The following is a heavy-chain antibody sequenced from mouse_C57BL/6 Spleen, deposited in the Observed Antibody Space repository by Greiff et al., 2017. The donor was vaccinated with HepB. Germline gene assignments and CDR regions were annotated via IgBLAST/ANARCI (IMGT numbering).Heavy chain of an antibody. CDR3: ARVEYGSSEGFAY. Sequence: VQLQQSGAELVKPGASVKISCKASGYAFSSYWMYWVKQRPGKGLEWIGQIYPGDGDTNYNGKFKGKATLTADKSSSTAYMQLSSLTSEDSAVYFCARVEYGSSEGFAYWGQGTLVTVSA. CDR1: GYAFSSYW. D-gene: IGHD1-1*01. J-gene: IGHJ3*01. CDR2: IYPGDGDT. V-gene: IGHV1-80*01.